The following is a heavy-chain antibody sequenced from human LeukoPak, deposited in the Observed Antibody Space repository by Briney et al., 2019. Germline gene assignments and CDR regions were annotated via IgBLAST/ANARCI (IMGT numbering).Heavy chain of an antibody. Sequence: PSETLSLTCAVSGGSISGGKDFWGWIRQSPGKGLEWIGSIYYTGSTYYNPSLKSRVTISVDTSKSEFSLMVYSVTAADTAMYYCARRGITYSTSFFDSWGQGTLVTVAS. CDR3: ARRGITYSTSFFDS. V-gene: IGHV4-39*01. CDR1: GGSISGGKDF. J-gene: IGHJ4*02. D-gene: IGHD6-13*01. CDR2: IYYTGST.